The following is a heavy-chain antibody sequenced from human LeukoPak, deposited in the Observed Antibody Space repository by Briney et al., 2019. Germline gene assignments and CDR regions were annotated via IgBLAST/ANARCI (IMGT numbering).Heavy chain of an antibody. Sequence: GGSLRLPCAASGFIFSNYGMHWVRQAPGKGLEWVAVIYDDGSKESFADSVKGRFTISRDNSKNTVVLQMNSLRGEDTAVYYCARDFKSGYVDSWGQGTLVTVSS. CDR2: IYDDGSKE. V-gene: IGHV3-33*01. J-gene: IGHJ4*02. D-gene: IGHD3-3*01. CDR1: GFIFSNYG. CDR3: ARDFKSGYVDS.